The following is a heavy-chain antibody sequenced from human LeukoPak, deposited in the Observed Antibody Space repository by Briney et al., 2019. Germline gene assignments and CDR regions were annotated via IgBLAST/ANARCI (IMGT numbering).Heavy chain of an antibody. V-gene: IGHV1-69*05. J-gene: IGHJ4*02. CDR2: IIPIFGTA. CDR1: GGTFSSYA. D-gene: IGHD1-26*01. CDR3: ASSPGGYPPYFDY. Sequence: SVKVSCKASGGTFSSYAISWVRQAPGQGLEWMGGIIPIFGTANYAQKFQGRVTIITDESTSTAYMELSSLRSEDTAVYYCASSPGGYPPYFDYWGQGTLVTVSS.